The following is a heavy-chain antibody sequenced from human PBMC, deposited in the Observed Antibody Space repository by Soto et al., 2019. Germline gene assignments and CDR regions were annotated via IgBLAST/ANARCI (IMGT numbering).Heavy chain of an antibody. V-gene: IGHV4-30-4*01. CDR2: IYYGRTT. CDR1: GASVSSGDYY. D-gene: IGHD2-8*01. J-gene: IGHJ4*02. CDR3: ATGVNSFDY. Sequence: QVQLQESGPGLVKPSQTLSLTCAVSGASVSSGDYYWSWVRQSPGKGLEWIGYIYYGRTTYYNPSLKSRVSILVDTSKNQFSLTLTAVTAADTAVYYCATGVNSFDYWGQGTLVTVSS.